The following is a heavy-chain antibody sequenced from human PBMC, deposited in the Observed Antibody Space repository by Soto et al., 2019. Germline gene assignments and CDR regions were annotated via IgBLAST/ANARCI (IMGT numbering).Heavy chain of an antibody. CDR1: VDSVSINTSA. J-gene: IGHJ5*02. D-gene: IGHD6-13*01. V-gene: IGHV6-1*01. CDR2: TYYRSKWYN. Sequence: SQTLSLPCAISVDSVSINTSACNSSRQSPSRGLEWLGRTYYRSKWYNDYAVSVKSRITINPDTSKNQFSLQLNSVTPEDTAVYYCARDISSSWYWFDPWGQGTLVTVSS. CDR3: ARDISSSWYWFDP.